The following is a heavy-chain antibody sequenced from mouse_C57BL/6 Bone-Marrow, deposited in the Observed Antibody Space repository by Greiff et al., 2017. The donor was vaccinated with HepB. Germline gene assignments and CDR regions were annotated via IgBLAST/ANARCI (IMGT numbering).Heavy chain of an antibody. Sequence: EVMLVESGGDLVKPGGSLKLSCAASGFTFSSYGMSWVRQTPDKRLEWVATISSGGSYTYYPDSVKGRFTISRDNAKNTLYLQMGSLKSEDTAMYYCARPRDGYYPYFDVWGTGTTVTVSS. CDR2: ISSGGSYT. J-gene: IGHJ1*03. CDR1: GFTFSSYG. V-gene: IGHV5-6*01. CDR3: ARPRDGYYPYFDV. D-gene: IGHD2-3*01.